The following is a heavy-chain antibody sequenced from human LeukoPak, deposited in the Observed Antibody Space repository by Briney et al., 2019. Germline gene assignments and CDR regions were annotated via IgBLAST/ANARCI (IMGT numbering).Heavy chain of an antibody. CDR1: GFTFSSYE. Sequence: GGSLRLSCAASGFTFSSYEMNWVRQAPGKGLEWVSYISSSGSTIYYADSVKGRFTISRDNAKNSLYLQMNSLRAEDTAVYYCARGPTDILTGYHYYYYYGMDVWGKGTTVTVSS. D-gene: IGHD3-9*01. J-gene: IGHJ6*04. CDR2: ISSSGSTI. CDR3: ARGPTDILTGYHYYYYYGMDV. V-gene: IGHV3-48*03.